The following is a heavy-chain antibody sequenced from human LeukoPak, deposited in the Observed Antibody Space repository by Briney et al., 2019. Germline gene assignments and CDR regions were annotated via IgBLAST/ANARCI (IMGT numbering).Heavy chain of an antibody. CDR3: ARDLPREGSIAVAGPNFDY. D-gene: IGHD6-19*01. V-gene: IGHV4-39*07. Sequence: SETLSLTCTVSGGSISSSSYYWGWIRQPPGKGLEWIGSIYYSGSTYYNLSLKSRVTISVDTSKNQFSLKLSSVTAADTAVYYCARDLPREGSIAVAGPNFDYWGQGTLVTVSS. CDR1: GGSISSSSYY. CDR2: IYYSGST. J-gene: IGHJ4*02.